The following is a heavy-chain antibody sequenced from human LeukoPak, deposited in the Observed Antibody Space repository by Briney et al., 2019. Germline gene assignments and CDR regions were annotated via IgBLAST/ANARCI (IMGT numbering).Heavy chain of an antibody. CDR3: ARAYALAHYYGMDV. Sequence: GGSLRLSCAASGFTFSSYSMNWVRQAPGKGLEWVSSISSSSSYIYYADSVKGRFTISRDNAKNSLYLQMNSLRAEGTAVYYCARAYALAHYYGMDVWGQGTTVTVSS. CDR1: GFTFSSYS. J-gene: IGHJ6*02. V-gene: IGHV3-21*01. CDR2: ISSSSSYI. D-gene: IGHD3-16*01.